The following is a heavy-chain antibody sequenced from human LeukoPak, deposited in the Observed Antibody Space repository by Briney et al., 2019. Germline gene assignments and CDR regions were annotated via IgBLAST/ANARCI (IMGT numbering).Heavy chain of an antibody. D-gene: IGHD2-2*01. J-gene: IGHJ4*02. Sequence: PGGSLRLSCAASGFTFSTYAMNWVRQAPGKGLEWVSTISGSGDSTYYADSVKGRFTTSRDNSKNTLLLQMNSLRAEDTAVYYCAKGGAGYCSSTSCLYYFDYWGQGTLVTVST. CDR2: ISGSGDST. CDR1: GFTFSTYA. CDR3: AKGGAGYCSSTSCLYYFDY. V-gene: IGHV3-23*01.